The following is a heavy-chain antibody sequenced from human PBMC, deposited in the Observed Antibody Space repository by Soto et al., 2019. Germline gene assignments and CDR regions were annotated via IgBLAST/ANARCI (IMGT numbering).Heavy chain of an antibody. Sequence: ASVKVSCKASGYTFTGYYMHWVRQAPGQGLEWMGWINPNSGGTNYAQKFQGWVTMTRDTSISTAYMELSRLRSDDTAVYYCARIAGGYGSGSSMGMDVWGQGTTVTVSS. CDR3: ARIAGGYGSGSSMGMDV. CDR2: INPNSGGT. V-gene: IGHV1-2*04. D-gene: IGHD3-10*01. J-gene: IGHJ6*02. CDR1: GYTFTGYY.